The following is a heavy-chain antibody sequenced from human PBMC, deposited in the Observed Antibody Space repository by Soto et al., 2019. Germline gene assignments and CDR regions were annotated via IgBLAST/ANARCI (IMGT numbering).Heavy chain of an antibody. CDR3: ARLGDYAFDY. CDR2: ISSSSSFI. V-gene: IGHV3-21*01. Sequence: PGGSLRLSCAASGFTFSGYSMNWVRQAPGKGLEWVSSISSSSSFINYADSMKGRFTISRDNAKNSLYLQMNSLRAEDTAVYYCARLGDYAFDYWGQGTLVTVSS. D-gene: IGHD3-16*01. CDR1: GFTFSGYS. J-gene: IGHJ4*02.